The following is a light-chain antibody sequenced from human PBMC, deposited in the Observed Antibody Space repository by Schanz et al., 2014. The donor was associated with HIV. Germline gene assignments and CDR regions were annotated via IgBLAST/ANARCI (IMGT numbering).Light chain of an antibody. CDR2: DVT. CDR3: SSYASRSIPLYV. J-gene: IGLJ1*01. Sequence: QSALTQPASVSGSPGQSITISCTGTGSDVGGYNYISWYQQHPGKAPKLMIYDVTNRPSGVSDRFSGSKSGNTASLTISGLQTEDEAEYYCSSYASRSIPLYVFGTGTKLTVL. CDR1: GSDVGGYNY. V-gene: IGLV2-14*01.